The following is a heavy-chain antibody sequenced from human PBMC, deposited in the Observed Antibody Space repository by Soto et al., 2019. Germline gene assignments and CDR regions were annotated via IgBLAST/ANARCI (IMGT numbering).Heavy chain of an antibody. Sequence: QVQLQESGPGLVKPSQSLSLTCTVSGCSITSYDYYWSWIRQPPGRGLEWIGYSFYRGSTHYNPSLKSRFIISLDTSKKQVSRKLSSVTAADTAVYYCASANCGGDCSYRHERYYVESWGKGTLVTVSS. CDR1: GCSITSYDYY. CDR3: ASANCGGDCSYRHERYYVES. V-gene: IGHV4-30-4*01. CDR2: SFYRGST. J-gene: IGHJ4*02. D-gene: IGHD2-21*02.